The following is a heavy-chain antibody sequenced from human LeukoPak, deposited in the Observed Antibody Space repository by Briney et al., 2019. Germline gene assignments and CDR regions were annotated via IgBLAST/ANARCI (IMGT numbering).Heavy chain of an antibody. CDR2: IYYSGST. CDR3: ARGPTMVRGVIPYFDY. D-gene: IGHD3-10*01. J-gene: IGHJ4*02. V-gene: IGHV4-59*01. CDR1: GGSISSYY. Sequence: PSETLSLTCTVSGGSISSYYWSWIRQPPGKGLEWIGYIYYSGSTNYNPSLKSRVTISVDTSKNQFSLKLSSVTAADTAVYYCARGPTMVRGVIPYFDYWGQGTLVTVSS.